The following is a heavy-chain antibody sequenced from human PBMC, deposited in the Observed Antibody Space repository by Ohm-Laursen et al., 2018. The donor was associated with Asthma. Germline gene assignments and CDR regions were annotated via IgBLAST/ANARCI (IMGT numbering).Heavy chain of an antibody. D-gene: IGHD1-26*01. J-gene: IGHJ4*02. CDR1: GFTFNDYG. Sequence: SLRLSCTASGFTFNDYGMHWVRQAPGKGLEWVAIVWFDGGNRYYADSVKGRFTISRDNSKNTVYLQMNSLRADDTAVYYCARGKGRSGSYAPIDNWGQGTLVSVSS. V-gene: IGHV3-33*01. CDR3: ARGKGRSGSYAPIDN. CDR2: VWFDGGNR.